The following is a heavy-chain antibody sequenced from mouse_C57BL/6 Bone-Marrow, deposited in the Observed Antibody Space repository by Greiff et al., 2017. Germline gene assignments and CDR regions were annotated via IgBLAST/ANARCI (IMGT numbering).Heavy chain of an antibody. D-gene: IGHD2-3*01. J-gene: IGHJ1*03. V-gene: IGHV1-53*01. CDR2: INPSNGGT. CDR1: GYTFTSYW. CDR3: ARSGGWLLRRYFDV. Sequence: VQLQQPGTELVKPAASVKLSCTASGYTFTSYWMHWVKQRPGQGLEWIGNINPSNGGTNYNEKFKSKATLTVDKSSSTAYMQLSSLTSEDSAVYYCARSGGWLLRRYFDVWGTGTTGTVSS.